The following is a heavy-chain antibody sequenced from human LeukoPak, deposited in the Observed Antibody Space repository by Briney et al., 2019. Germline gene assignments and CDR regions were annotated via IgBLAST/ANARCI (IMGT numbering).Heavy chain of an antibody. D-gene: IGHD2-21*01. CDR1: GFTLNDYW. Sequence: GGSLRLSCAASGFTLNDYWTTWVRQAPGKGLEWVATIRQDQKYYVASVKGRFTISTDNAKNSLFLQMNSLRAEDTAVYFCARVFGKSGSIDCGGVCYNRYWGQGTLVTVSP. V-gene: IGHV3-7*01. J-gene: IGHJ4*02. CDR3: ARVFGKSGSIDCGGVCYNRY. CDR2: IRQDQK.